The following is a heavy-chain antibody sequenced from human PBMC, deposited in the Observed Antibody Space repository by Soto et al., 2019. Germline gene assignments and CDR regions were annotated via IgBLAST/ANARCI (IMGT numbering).Heavy chain of an antibody. CDR1: GFTFDDYA. Sequence: EVQLVESGGGLVQPGRSLRLSCAASGFTFDDYAMHWVRQAPGKGLEWVSGISWNSGSIGYADSVKGRFTISRDNAKNSLYLQMNSLRAEDTALYYCAKDISGGPGIAAAGAFDIWGQGTMVTVSS. CDR2: ISWNSGSI. J-gene: IGHJ3*02. D-gene: IGHD6-13*01. V-gene: IGHV3-9*01. CDR3: AKDISGGPGIAAAGAFDI.